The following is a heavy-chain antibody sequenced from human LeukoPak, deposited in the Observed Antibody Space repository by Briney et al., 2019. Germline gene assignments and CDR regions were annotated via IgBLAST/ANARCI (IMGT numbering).Heavy chain of an antibody. V-gene: IGHV1-2*02. Sequence: ASVKVSCTASGYTFTGYYMHWVRQAPGQGLEWMGWINPNSGGTNYAQKFQGRVTMTRDTSISTAYMELSRLRSDDTAVYYCAREVLSADGFDYWGQGTLVTVSS. D-gene: IGHD6-25*01. CDR3: AREVLSADGFDY. J-gene: IGHJ4*02. CDR2: INPNSGGT. CDR1: GYTFTGYY.